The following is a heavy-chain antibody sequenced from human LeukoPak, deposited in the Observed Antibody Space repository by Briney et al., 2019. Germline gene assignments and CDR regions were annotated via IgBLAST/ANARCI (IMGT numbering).Heavy chain of an antibody. CDR3: ARLLTIFGGVTYYGMDV. J-gene: IGHJ6*02. Sequence: GSLRLSCAASGFTFRSYEMNWVRQAPGKGLEWVSYISSSGSTIYYADSVKGRFTISRDNAKNSLYLQMNSLRAEDTAVYHCARLLTIFGGVTYYGMDVWGQGTTVTVSS. CDR2: ISSSGSTI. D-gene: IGHD3-3*01. CDR1: GFTFRSYE. V-gene: IGHV3-48*03.